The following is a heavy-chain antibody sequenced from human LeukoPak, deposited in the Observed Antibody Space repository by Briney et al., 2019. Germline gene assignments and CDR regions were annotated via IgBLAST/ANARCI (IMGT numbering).Heavy chain of an antibody. CDR3: ARVLWYYDSSGYYYGGYYFDY. CDR2: ISSSGSTI. Sequence: LSLTCTVSGGSISSSSYYWGWIRQPPGKGLEWVSYISSSGSTIYYADSVKGRFTISRDNAKNSLYLQMNSLRAEDTAVYYCARVLWYYDSSGYYYGGYYFDYWGQGTLVTVSS. J-gene: IGHJ4*02. V-gene: IGHV3-11*01. D-gene: IGHD3-22*01. CDR1: GGSISSSSYY.